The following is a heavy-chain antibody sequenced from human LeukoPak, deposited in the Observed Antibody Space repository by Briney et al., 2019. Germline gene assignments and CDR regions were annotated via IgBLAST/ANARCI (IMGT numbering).Heavy chain of an antibody. CDR3: ASSPAYCGGDCYSAHAFDI. D-gene: IGHD2-21*02. V-gene: IGHV4-59*06. CDR1: GGSISSYY. Sequence: SETLSLTCTVSGGSISSYYWSWIRQSPGKGLEWIGYIYYSGSTYYNPSLKSRVTISVDTSKNQFSLKLSSVTAADTAVYYCASSPAYCGGDCYSAHAFDIWGQGTMVTVSS. J-gene: IGHJ3*02. CDR2: IYYSGST.